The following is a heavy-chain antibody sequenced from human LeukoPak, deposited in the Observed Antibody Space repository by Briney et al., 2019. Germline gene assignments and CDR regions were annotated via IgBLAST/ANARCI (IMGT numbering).Heavy chain of an antibody. Sequence: SETLFLTCTVSGGSISSGGYYWSWIRQHPGKGLEWIGYIHYSGSTYYNPSLKSRVTISVDTSKNQFSLKLSSVTAADTAVYYCARTHQLLHYFDYWGQGTLVTVSS. V-gene: IGHV4-31*03. CDR1: GGSISSGGYY. CDR2: IHYSGST. CDR3: ARTHQLLHYFDY. J-gene: IGHJ4*02. D-gene: IGHD2-2*01.